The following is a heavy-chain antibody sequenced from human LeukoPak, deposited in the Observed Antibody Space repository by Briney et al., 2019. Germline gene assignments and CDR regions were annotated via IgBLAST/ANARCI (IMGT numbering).Heavy chain of an antibody. CDR3: ARAYGGNSDY. V-gene: IGHV1-46*01. CDR1: GYTFINYY. Sequence: ASVKVSCKASGYTFINYYMHWVRQAPGQGLEWMGIINPSGGSTSYAQKFQGRVTMTRDTSTSTVYMELSSLRSEDTAMYYCARAYGGNSDYWGQETLVTVSS. D-gene: IGHD4-23*01. CDR2: INPSGGST. J-gene: IGHJ4*02.